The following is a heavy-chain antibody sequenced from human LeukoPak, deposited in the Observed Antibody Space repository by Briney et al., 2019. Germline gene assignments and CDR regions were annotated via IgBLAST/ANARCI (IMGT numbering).Heavy chain of an antibody. Sequence: PGGSLRLSCTASGFTFGDYAMNWVRQAPGKGLEWVSSISNVATHIFYADSVEGRFTISRDNAQNSLFLHMSSLRAEDTAVYYCAKNLYMPAPDTGPTYDGFDIWGQGTMVTVSS. CDR2: ISNVATHI. CDR3: AKNLYMPAPDTGPTYDGFDI. J-gene: IGHJ3*02. D-gene: IGHD6-13*01. V-gene: IGHV3-21*01. CDR1: GFTFGDYA.